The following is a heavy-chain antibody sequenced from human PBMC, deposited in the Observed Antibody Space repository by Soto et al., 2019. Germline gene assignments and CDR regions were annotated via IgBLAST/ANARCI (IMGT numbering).Heavy chain of an antibody. CDR1: GFSFSNYP. J-gene: IGHJ4*02. V-gene: IGHV3-23*01. Sequence: PGGALRLSCATSGFSFSNYPMNWFRQAPGKGLEWVSGISAGGDTTYYADSVKGRFTIFRDNSKNSVSLQMNSLRVEDTAVYYCARRVWGQGTLVTVSS. CDR2: ISAGGDTT. CDR3: ARRV.